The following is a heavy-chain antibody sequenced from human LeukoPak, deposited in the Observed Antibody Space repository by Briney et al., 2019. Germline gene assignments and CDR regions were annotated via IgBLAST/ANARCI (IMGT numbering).Heavy chain of an antibody. V-gene: IGHV3-66*01. Sequence: GGSLRLSCAASGFTVSSKYMSWVRQAPGKGLEWVSVIYSGGSTYYADSVKGRFTISRDNSKNTVYLQMNGLRAEDTAVYYCARESSGWLQLFDYWGQGTLVTVSS. CDR1: GFTVSSKY. J-gene: IGHJ4*02. D-gene: IGHD5-24*01. CDR3: ARESSGWLQLFDY. CDR2: IYSGGST.